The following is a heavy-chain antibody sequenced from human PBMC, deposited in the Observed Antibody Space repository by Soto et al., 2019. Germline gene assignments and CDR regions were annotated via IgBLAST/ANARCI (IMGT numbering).Heavy chain of an antibody. CDR3: ARLSRRKRGMSFDY. Sequence: SETLSLTCTVSGGSISSSSYYWGWIRQPPGKGLEWIGSIYYSGSTYYNPSLKSRVTISVDTSKNQFSLKLSSVTAADTAVYYCARLSRRKRGMSFDYWGQGTLVTVSS. CDR2: IYYSGST. V-gene: IGHV4-39*01. D-gene: IGHD6-13*01. J-gene: IGHJ4*02. CDR1: GGSISSSSYY.